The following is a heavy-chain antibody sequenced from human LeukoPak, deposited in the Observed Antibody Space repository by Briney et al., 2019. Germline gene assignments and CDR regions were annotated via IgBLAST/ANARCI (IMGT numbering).Heavy chain of an antibody. CDR3: ARVRVGDYLNRAFDI. CDR2: ISYDGSNK. V-gene: IGHV3-30*04. J-gene: IGHJ3*02. CDR1: GFTFSSYA. Sequence: GRSLRLFCAASGFTFSSYAMHWVRQAPGKGLEWVAVISYDGSNKYYADSVKGRFTISRDNSKNTLYLQMNSLRAEDTAVYYCARVRVGDYLNRAFDIWGQGTMVTVSS. D-gene: IGHD4-17*01.